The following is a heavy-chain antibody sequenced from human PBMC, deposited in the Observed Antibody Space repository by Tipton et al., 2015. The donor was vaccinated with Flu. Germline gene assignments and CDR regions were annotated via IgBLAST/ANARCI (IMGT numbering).Heavy chain of an antibody. Sequence: LRLSCTVSGDSISTSYWSWIRQPPGKGLEWIGYMFYTGSATWNPSLKSRVTISVDRSKNQFSLKMSSVTAADTAVYYCAKVWRDDYGDHLTDWGQGTLVTVPS. V-gene: IGHV4-59*01. D-gene: IGHD4-17*01. CDR2: MFYTGSA. CDR3: AKVWRDDYGDHLTD. CDR1: GDSISTSY. J-gene: IGHJ4*02.